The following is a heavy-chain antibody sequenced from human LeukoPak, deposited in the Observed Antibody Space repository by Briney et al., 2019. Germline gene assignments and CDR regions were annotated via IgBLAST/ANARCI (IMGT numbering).Heavy chain of an antibody. J-gene: IGHJ4*02. V-gene: IGHV4-38-2*01. CDR2: IYHSGNT. D-gene: IGHD6-13*01. Sequence: SETLSLTCAVSGYSISSGYYWGWIRQPPGKGLEWIGSIYHSGNTYYNPSLKSRVTISVDTSKNQFSLKLSSVTAAGTAVYYCARQSTSSWYDYWGQGTLVTVSS. CDR3: ARQSTSSWYDY. CDR1: GYSISSGYY.